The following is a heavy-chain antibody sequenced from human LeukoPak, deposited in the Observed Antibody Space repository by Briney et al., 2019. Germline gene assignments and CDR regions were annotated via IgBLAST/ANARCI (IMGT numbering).Heavy chain of an antibody. J-gene: IGHJ4*02. Sequence: PSETLSLTCTVSGGSIRSSYYYWGWIRQPPGKGLEWIGSIYDSGSTNYNPSLKSRVTISVDTSKNQFSLKLSSVTAADTAVYYCARTDHYDSSGYFDYWGQGTLVTVSS. D-gene: IGHD3-22*01. CDR3: ARTDHYDSSGYFDY. V-gene: IGHV4-39*07. CDR2: IYDSGST. CDR1: GGSIRSSYYY.